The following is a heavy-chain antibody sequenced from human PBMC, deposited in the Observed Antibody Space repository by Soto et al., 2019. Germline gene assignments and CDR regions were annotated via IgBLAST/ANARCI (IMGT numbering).Heavy chain of an antibody. CDR1: GYTFTSYG. CDR3: ARLGLLRYFDWAYDAFDI. V-gene: IGHV1-18*01. Sequence: QVQLVQSGAEVKKPGASVKVSCKASGYTFTSYGISWVRQAPGQGLEWMGWISAYNGNTNYAQKLQGRVTMTTDTSTSTDYMELRSLRSDDTAVYYCARLGLLRYFDWAYDAFDIWGQGTMVTVSS. D-gene: IGHD3-9*01. J-gene: IGHJ3*02. CDR2: ISAYNGNT.